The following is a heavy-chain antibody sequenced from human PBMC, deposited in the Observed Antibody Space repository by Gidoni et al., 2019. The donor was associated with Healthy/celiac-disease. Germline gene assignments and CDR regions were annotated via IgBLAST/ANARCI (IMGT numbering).Heavy chain of an antibody. D-gene: IGHD5-18*01. CDR3: ARGFLYSYENEANYYYYYGMDV. Sequence: QVQLVQSGAEVKKPGASVKVSCKASGYTFTSYDINWVRQATGQGLEWMGWMNPNSGNTGYAQKFQGRVTMTRNTSISTAYMELSSLRSEDTAVYYCARGFLYSYENEANYYYYYGMDVWGQGTTVTVSS. CDR1: GYTFTSYD. CDR2: MNPNSGNT. V-gene: IGHV1-8*01. J-gene: IGHJ6*02.